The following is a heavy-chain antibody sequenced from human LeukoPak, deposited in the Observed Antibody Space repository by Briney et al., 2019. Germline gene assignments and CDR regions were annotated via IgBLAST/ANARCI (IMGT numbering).Heavy chain of an antibody. J-gene: IGHJ4*02. Sequence: QPGGSLRLSCAASGFTFSSYAMSWVRQAPGKGLEWVSVISGSGGTTYYADSVKGRFTISRDNSQNTLDLQMNSLRVEDTAVYYCAKEIGVTGSLGARFDYWGQGTLVTVSS. V-gene: IGHV3-23*01. D-gene: IGHD3-9*01. CDR1: GFTFSSYA. CDR2: ISGSGGTT. CDR3: AKEIGVTGSLGARFDY.